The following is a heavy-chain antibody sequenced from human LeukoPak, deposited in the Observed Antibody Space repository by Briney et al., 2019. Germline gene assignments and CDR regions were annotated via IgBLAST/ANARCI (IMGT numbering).Heavy chain of an antibody. CDR2: ISSSSSYI. V-gene: IGHV3-21*04. CDR3: AKLGRGGGYYIGVPFDY. J-gene: IGHJ4*02. D-gene: IGHD3-3*01. CDR1: GFTFSSYS. Sequence: GGSLRLSCAASGFTFSSYSMNWVRQAPGKGLEWVSSISSSSSYIYYADSVKGRFTISRDNAKNSLYLQMNSLRAEDTAVYYCAKLGRGGGYYIGVPFDYWGQGTLVTVSS.